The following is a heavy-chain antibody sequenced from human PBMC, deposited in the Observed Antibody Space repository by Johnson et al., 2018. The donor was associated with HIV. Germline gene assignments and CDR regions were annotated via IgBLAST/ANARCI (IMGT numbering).Heavy chain of an antibody. CDR3: ARVRDGREKAFNI. Sequence: QVQLVESGGGVVQPGRSLRLSCAASGFTFSSNAIHWVRQAPGKGLEWVAVISYDGSNNFYADAVEGRFTVTRDHSKNTVTLQMNSQRVDDTAVYYCARVRDGREKAFNIWGQGKMV. CDR2: ISYDGSNN. V-gene: IGHV3-30-3*01. J-gene: IGHJ3*02. CDR1: GFTFSSNA. D-gene: IGHD1-26*01.